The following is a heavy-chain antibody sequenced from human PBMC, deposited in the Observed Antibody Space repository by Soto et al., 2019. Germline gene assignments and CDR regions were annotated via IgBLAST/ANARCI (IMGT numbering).Heavy chain of an antibody. Sequence: PGGSLRLSCAASGFTFSSYSMNWVRQAPGKGLEWVSSISSSSSYIYYADSVKGRFTISRDNTKNSLYLQMNSLRAEDTAVYYCAKVGRCSSTSCYKSGHAFDIWGQGTMVTVSS. D-gene: IGHD2-2*02. CDR1: GFTFSSYS. J-gene: IGHJ3*02. V-gene: IGHV3-21*01. CDR2: ISSSSSYI. CDR3: AKVGRCSSTSCYKSGHAFDI.